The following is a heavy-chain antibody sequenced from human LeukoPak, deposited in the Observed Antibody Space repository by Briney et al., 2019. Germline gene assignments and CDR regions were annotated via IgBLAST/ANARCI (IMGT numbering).Heavy chain of an antibody. V-gene: IGHV1-8*03. CDR3: AKLPYTEWELTTSDAFDI. D-gene: IGHD1-26*01. J-gene: IGHJ3*02. Sequence: ASVKVSCKASGYTFTSYDINWVRQATGQGLEWMGWMNPNSGNTGYAQKFQGRVTITRNTSISTAYMELSSLRSEDTAVYYCAKLPYTEWELTTSDAFDIWGQGTMVTVSS. CDR2: MNPNSGNT. CDR1: GYTFTSYD.